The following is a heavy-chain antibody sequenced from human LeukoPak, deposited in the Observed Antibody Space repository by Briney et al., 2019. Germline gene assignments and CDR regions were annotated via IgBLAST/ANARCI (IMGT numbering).Heavy chain of an antibody. CDR2: IRSKANSYAT. D-gene: IGHD1-1*01. J-gene: IGHJ4*02. Sequence: PGGSLRLSCAASGFTFSGPAMHWVRQASGKGLEGGGRIRSKANSYATAYAASVKVRFTISRDDSNNTAYLQMHSLKTEDTAVYYCQKMNAWGQGTLVTVSS. CDR3: QKMNA. V-gene: IGHV3-73*01. CDR1: GFTFSGPA.